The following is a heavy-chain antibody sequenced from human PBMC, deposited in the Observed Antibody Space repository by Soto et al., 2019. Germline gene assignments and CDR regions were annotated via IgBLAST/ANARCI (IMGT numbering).Heavy chain of an antibody. Sequence: QVQLQESGPGLVKPSGTLSLTCAVSGDSISSSDGWSWVRQPPGKGLEWIGEIYHSGNTYYNPSLKGRFTISVDKSKNQFSLKLTSVTAADTAVYYCARRDGFGYWGQGTLVTVSS. CDR1: GDSISSSDG. V-gene: IGHV4-4*02. J-gene: IGHJ4*02. D-gene: IGHD3-16*01. CDR3: ARRDGFGY. CDR2: IYHSGNT.